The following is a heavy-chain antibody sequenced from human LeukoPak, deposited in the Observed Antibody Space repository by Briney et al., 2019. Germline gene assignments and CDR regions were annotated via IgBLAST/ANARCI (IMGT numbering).Heavy chain of an antibody. Sequence: ASVKVSCKASGYTFTGYYMHWVRQAPGQGLEWMGWINPNSGGTNYAQKFQGRVTMTRDTSISTAYMELSRLRSDDTAVYYCASSSWELQLFAFNIWGKGTWSPSLQ. V-gene: IGHV1-2*02. J-gene: IGHJ3*02. D-gene: IGHD1-26*01. CDR2: INPNSGGT. CDR1: GYTFTGYY. CDR3: ASSSWELQLFAFNI.